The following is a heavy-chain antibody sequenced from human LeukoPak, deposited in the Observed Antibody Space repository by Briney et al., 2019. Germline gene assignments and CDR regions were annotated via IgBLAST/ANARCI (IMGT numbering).Heavy chain of an antibody. CDR2: TSSDGNIK. CDR1: GFTFSSYA. D-gene: IGHD1-1*01. Sequence: GGSLRLSCAASGFTFSSYAMHWVRQAPGKGLEWVAVTSSDGNIKYYADSVKGRFTISRDNSKNTLYLQMNSLRGEDTGVYYCARDPVPATARHFDYSGQGTLVTVSS. J-gene: IGHJ4*02. CDR3: ARDPVPATARHFDY. V-gene: IGHV3-30-3*01.